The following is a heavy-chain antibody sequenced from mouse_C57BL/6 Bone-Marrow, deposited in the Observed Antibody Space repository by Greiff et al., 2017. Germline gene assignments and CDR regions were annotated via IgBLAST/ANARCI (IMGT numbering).Heavy chain of an antibody. J-gene: IGHJ3*01. V-gene: IGHV14-4*01. CDR3: TVDYDGSRWGFAY. D-gene: IGHD1-1*01. CDR1: GFNIKDDY. Sequence: EVQLQQSGAELVRPGASVKLSCTASGFNIKDDYMHWVKQRPEQGLEWIGWIDPENGDTEYASKFQGKDTITADTSSNTAYLQHSGLTCEDTAVYYWTVDYDGSRWGFAYWGQGTLVTVSA. CDR2: IDPENGDT.